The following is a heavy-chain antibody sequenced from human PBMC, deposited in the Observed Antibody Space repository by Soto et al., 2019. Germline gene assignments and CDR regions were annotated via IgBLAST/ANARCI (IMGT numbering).Heavy chain of an antibody. D-gene: IGHD3-16*01. J-gene: IGHJ6*03. CDR2: ISSSGSTI. Sequence: QVQLVESGGGLVKPGGSLRLSCAASGFTFSDYFMSWIRQAPGKGLEWVSYISSSGSTIYYADSVKGRFTISRDNAKNSLYLQMNSLGADDTAVYYCAGVGDEWGYYYYMDVWGKGTTFTVSS. CDR1: GFTFSDYF. CDR3: AGVGDEWGYYYYMDV. V-gene: IGHV3-11*01.